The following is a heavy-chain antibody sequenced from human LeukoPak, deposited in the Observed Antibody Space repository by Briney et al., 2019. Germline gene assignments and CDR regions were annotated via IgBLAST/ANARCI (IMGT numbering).Heavy chain of an antibody. Sequence: GGSLRLSCAASGFTFSDYYMSWIRQAPGKGLEWVSYISSSGSTIYYADSVKGRFTISRDNAKNSLYLQMNSLRAEDTAVYYCARGSSAYSGYDPYAFDIWGQRTMVTLSS. CDR2: ISSSGSTI. CDR3: ARGSSAYSGYDPYAFDI. CDR1: GFTFSDYY. V-gene: IGHV3-11*01. D-gene: IGHD5-12*01. J-gene: IGHJ3*02.